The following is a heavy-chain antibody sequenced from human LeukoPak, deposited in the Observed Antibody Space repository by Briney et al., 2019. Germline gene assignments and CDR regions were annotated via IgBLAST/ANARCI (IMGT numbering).Heavy chain of an antibody. CDR2: INPSGGST. CDR3: ARSVYTRIAVTEGATNWFDP. Sequence: ASVKVSCKASGYTFTSYHMHWVRQAPGQGLEWMGIINPSGGSTRYAQKFQGRVTMTRDTSTSTVYMELGGLRSEDTAVYYCARSVYTRIAVTEGATNWFDPWGQGTLVTVSS. J-gene: IGHJ5*02. V-gene: IGHV1-46*01. CDR1: GYTFTSYH. D-gene: IGHD6-19*01.